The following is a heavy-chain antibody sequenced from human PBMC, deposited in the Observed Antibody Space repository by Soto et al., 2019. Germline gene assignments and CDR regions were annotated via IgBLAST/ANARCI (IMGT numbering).Heavy chain of an antibody. D-gene: IGHD5-18*01. CDR1: GYTFTSYD. J-gene: IGHJ3*02. CDR3: SRRGYLSRDAFDI. V-gene: IGHV1-8*01. CDR2: MNPNSGNT. Sequence: QVQLEQSGAEVKKPGASLKVSCKASGYTFTSYDINWVRQATGQGLEWMGWMNPNSGNTGNDQQFQGRVTMTRKTSISPAYMGLNSLRSECTAVYYCSRRGYLSRDAFDIWGQGTMVTVFS.